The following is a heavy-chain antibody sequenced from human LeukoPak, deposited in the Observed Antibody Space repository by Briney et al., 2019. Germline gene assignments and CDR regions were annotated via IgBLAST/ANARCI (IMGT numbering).Heavy chain of an antibody. J-gene: IGHJ4*02. D-gene: IGHD2-15*01. CDR2: ISGSGGST. CDR1: GFTFSSYA. Sequence: PGGSLRLSCAASGFTFSSYAMSWVRQAPGKGLEWVSAISGSGGSTYYADSVKGRFTISRDNSKNTLYLQMNSLRAEDTAVYYCAKTSLGYCSGGSCLLPFDYWGQGTLVTVSS. CDR3: AKTSLGYCSGGSCLLPFDY. V-gene: IGHV3-23*01.